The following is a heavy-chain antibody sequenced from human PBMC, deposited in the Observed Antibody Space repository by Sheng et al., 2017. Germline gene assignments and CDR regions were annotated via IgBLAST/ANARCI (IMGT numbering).Heavy chain of an antibody. J-gene: IGHJ4*02. CDR3: ARDYYSGYEYYFDY. Sequence: QVQLVQSGAEVKKPGSSVKVSCKASGGTFSSYAISWVRQAPGQGLEWMGWINPNSGGTYYVQKFQGRVTMTRDTSISTAYMELSRLRSDDTAVYYCARDYYSGYEYYFDYWGQGTLVTVSS. CDR2: INPNSGGT. V-gene: IGHV1-2*02. CDR1: GGTFSSYA. D-gene: IGHD5-12*01.